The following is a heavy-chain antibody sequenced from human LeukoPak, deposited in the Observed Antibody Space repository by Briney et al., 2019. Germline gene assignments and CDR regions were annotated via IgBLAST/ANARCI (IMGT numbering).Heavy chain of an antibody. D-gene: IGHD4-11*01. Sequence: PSETLSLTCTVSGGSISSGGYYWSWIRQPPGKGLEWIGYIYHSGSTYYNPSLKSRVTISVDRSKNQFSLKLSSVTAADTAVYYCARFSVTTGPHYFDYWGQGTLVTVSS. CDR1: GGSISSGGYY. J-gene: IGHJ4*02. CDR3: ARFSVTTGPHYFDY. V-gene: IGHV4-30-2*01. CDR2: IYHSGST.